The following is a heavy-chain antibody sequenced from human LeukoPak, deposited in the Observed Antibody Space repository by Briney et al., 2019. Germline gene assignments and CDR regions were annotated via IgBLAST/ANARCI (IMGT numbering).Heavy chain of an antibody. Sequence: PGGSLRLSCAASGFTFSDYYMSWIRQAPGKGLEWVSYISSSGSTIYYADSVKGRLTISRDNAKNSPYLQMNRLRAEDTAMYYCARGSSNIAARNNWFDPWGQGTLVTVSS. J-gene: IGHJ5*02. CDR2: ISSSGSTI. CDR1: GFTFSDYY. V-gene: IGHV3-11*04. D-gene: IGHD6-6*01. CDR3: ARGSSNIAARNNWFDP.